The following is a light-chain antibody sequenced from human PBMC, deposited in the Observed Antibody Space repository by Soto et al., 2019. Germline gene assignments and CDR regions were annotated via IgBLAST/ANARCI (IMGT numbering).Light chain of an antibody. J-gene: IGLJ2*01. V-gene: IGLV4-69*01. CDR2: LNSDGSH. CDR3: QTWVTGIHI. Sequence: QPVLTQSPSASASLGASVKLTCTLSSGHSNYAIAWHQQQPEKGPRFLMKLNSDGSHSKGDGIPDRFSGSSSGAKRYLTISTLQSEDEADYYCQTWVTGIHIFGGGTKLTVL. CDR1: SGHSNYA.